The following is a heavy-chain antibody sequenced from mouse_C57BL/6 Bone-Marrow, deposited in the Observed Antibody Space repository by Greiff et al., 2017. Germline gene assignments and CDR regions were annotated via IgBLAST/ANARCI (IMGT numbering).Heavy chain of an antibody. V-gene: IGHV1-69*01. Sequence: QVQLKQPGAELVMPGASVKLSCKASGYTFTSYWMHWVKQRPGQGLEWIGEIDPSDSYTNYNQKFKGKSTLTVDKSSSTAYMQLSSLTSEDSAVYYCAREGTTGYDYDLDYWGQGTTLTVSS. CDR2: IDPSDSYT. D-gene: IGHD2-4*01. CDR1: GYTFTSYW. J-gene: IGHJ2*01. CDR3: AREGTTGYDYDLDY.